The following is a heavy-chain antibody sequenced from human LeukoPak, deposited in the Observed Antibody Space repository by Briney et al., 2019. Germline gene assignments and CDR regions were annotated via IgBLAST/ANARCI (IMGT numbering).Heavy chain of an antibody. J-gene: IGHJ4*02. CDR2: MNPNSGNT. D-gene: IGHD6-13*01. CDR1: GYTFTSYD. V-gene: IGHV1-8*01. CDR3: ASIAAAGNPEIGY. Sequence: ASVKVSCKASGYTFTSYDINWVRQATGQGLGWMGWMNPNSGNTGYAQKFQGRVTMTRNTSISTAYMELSSLRSEDTAVYYCASIAAAGNPEIGYWGQGTLVTVSS.